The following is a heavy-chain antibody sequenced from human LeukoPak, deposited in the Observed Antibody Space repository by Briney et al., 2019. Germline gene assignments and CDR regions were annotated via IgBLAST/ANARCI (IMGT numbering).Heavy chain of an antibody. CDR2: ISWNGGSI. D-gene: IGHD3-3*01. V-gene: IGHV3-9*01. CDR1: GFIFDDYA. CDR3: ARYTKGSGYFNY. Sequence: GGSLRLSCVASGFIFDDYAMHWVRQVPGKGLEWVSGISWNGGSIAYADSVKGRFTISRDNAKNSLYLQMNSLRAEDTAVYYCARYTKGSGYFNYWGQGTLVTVSS. J-gene: IGHJ4*02.